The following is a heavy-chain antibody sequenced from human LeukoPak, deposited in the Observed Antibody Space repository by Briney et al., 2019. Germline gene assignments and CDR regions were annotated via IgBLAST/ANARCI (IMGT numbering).Heavy chain of an antibody. D-gene: IGHD3-22*01. Sequence: KPGGSLRLSCAASGFTFSSYSMNWVRQAPGKGLEWVSSISSSSSYIYYADSAKGRFTISRDNAKNSLYLQMNSLRAEDTAVYYCARPDSSGFPLDAFDIWGQGTMVTVSS. CDR3: ARPDSSGFPLDAFDI. CDR1: GFTFSSYS. V-gene: IGHV3-21*01. J-gene: IGHJ3*02. CDR2: ISSSSSYI.